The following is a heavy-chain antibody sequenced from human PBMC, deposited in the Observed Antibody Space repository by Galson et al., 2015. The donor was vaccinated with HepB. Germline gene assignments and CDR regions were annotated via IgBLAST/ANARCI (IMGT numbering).Heavy chain of an antibody. Sequence: SLRLSCAASGFTFSNYGMHWVRQAPGKGLEWVAVIWYDGSNKYYADSVKGRFTISRDNSKNTAYLQMDSLRAEDTAVYYCARLGSSWSIDCWGQGTLVTVSS. D-gene: IGHD6-13*01. CDR2: IWYDGSNK. V-gene: IGHV3-33*01. CDR1: GFTFSNYG. J-gene: IGHJ4*02. CDR3: ARLGSSWSIDC.